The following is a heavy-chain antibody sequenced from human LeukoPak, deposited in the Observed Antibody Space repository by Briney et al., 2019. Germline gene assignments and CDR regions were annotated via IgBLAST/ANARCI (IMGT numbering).Heavy chain of an antibody. CDR1: GFTFDDYA. CDR3: AKSSTVTRSYWFDP. V-gene: IGHV3-43*02. CDR2: ISGDGGST. J-gene: IGHJ5*02. D-gene: IGHD4-11*01. Sequence: PGGSLRLSCADSGFTFDDYAMHWIRQAPRRGLEWVSLISGDGGSTYYADSVKGRFTISRDNSKNSLYLQMNSLRTEDTALYSCAKSSTVTRSYWFDPWGQGTLVTVSS.